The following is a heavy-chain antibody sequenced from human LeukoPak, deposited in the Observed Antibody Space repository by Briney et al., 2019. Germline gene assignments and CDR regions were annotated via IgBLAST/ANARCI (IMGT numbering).Heavy chain of an antibody. V-gene: IGHV3-20*04. Sequence: PGGSLRLSCAASGFTFDDDGMSWVRQAPGKGLEWVFGIYWNGGSTGYADSVKGRFTISRDNAKNSLYLQMSSLRAEDTAVYYCATLPIFDYYYYYGMDVWGQGTTVTVSS. J-gene: IGHJ6*02. CDR2: IYWNGGST. D-gene: IGHD3-3*02. CDR1: GFTFDDDG. CDR3: ATLPIFDYYYYYGMDV.